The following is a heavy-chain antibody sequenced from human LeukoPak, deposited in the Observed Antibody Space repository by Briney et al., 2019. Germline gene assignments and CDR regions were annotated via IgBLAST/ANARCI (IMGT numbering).Heavy chain of an antibody. V-gene: IGHV4-34*01. CDR1: GGSFSGYY. J-gene: IGHJ5*02. CDR2: INHSGST. CDR3: AREYGDTAMVTPNWFDP. Sequence: PSETLSLTCAVYGGSFSGYYWSWIRQPPGKGLEWTGVINHSGSTNYNPSLKSRVTISVDTSKNQFSLKLSSVTAADTAVYYCAREYGDTAMVTPNWFDPWGQGTLVTVSS. D-gene: IGHD5-18*01.